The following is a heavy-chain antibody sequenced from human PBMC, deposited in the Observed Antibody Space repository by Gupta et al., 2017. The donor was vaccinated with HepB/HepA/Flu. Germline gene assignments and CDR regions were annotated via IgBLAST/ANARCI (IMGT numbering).Heavy chain of an antibody. D-gene: IGHD2-2*01. CDR3: AKESIVVPAADNWFDP. Sequence: EVQLCVSGGGLVEPGGSLRLSCAASGFTFSSYALSWFRQPPGKGLEGVSAISGSGGSTDYADSVKGRFTISRDNSKNTLYLQMNSLRAEDTAVYYCAKESIVVPAADNWFDPWGQGTLVTVSS. CDR1: GFTFSSYA. V-gene: IGHV3-23*01. J-gene: IGHJ5*02. CDR2: ISGSGGST.